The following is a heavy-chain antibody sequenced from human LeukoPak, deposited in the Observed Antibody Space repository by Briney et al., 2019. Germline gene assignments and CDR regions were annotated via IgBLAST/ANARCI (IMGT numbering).Heavy chain of an antibody. CDR1: GFTVSTNY. Sequence: GGSLKLSCAASGFTVSTNYMSWVRQAPGKGLEWVSVFYSGGDRYYADSVKGRFTISRDNSKNTVYLQMNSLRPEDAAVYYCARNSVAGTGNYWGQGTLVTVSS. J-gene: IGHJ4*02. CDR2: FYSGGDR. D-gene: IGHD6-19*01. CDR3: ARNSVAGTGNY. V-gene: IGHV3-53*01.